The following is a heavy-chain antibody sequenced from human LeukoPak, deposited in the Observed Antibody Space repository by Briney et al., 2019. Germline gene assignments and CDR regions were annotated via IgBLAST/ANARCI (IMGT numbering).Heavy chain of an antibody. V-gene: IGHV3-13*01. CDR2: IGTAGDT. CDR1: GFTFSDYD. D-gene: IGHD1-1*01. J-gene: IGHJ4*02. CDR3: ARVAKERVGGVYYFDY. Sequence: PGGSLRLSCAASGFTFSDYDMHWVRQATGKGLEWVSAIGTAGDTYYTGSLTGRFTISRENAKNSLYPQMNSLRAGDTAVYYCARVAKERVGGVYYFDYWGQGTMVTVSS.